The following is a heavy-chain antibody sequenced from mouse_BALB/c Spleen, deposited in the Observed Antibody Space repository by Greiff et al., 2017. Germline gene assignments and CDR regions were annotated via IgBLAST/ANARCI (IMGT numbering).Heavy chain of an antibody. V-gene: IGHV1-62-2*01. J-gene: IGHJ4*01. CDR1: GFTFTDYY. Sequence: QVQLQQSGAELVKPGASVKLSCTASGFTFTDYYMHWVKQRPGQGLEWIGWIYPGSGSIKYNEKFKDKATLTADKSSSTVYMELSRLTSEDAAVYCCERGEGVYYAMDYWGEGTSVTVSS. CDR3: ERGEGVYYAMDY. CDR2: IYPGSGSI.